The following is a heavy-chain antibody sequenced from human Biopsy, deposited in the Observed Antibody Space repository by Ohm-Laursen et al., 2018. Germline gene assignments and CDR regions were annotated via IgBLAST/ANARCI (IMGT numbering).Heavy chain of an antibody. D-gene: IGHD1-26*01. CDR1: GGTFINYA. CDR3: ARGPHSGSHSCFDY. V-gene: IGHV1-69*13. CDR2: IIPMFGTA. Sequence: SVKVSCNVSGGTFINYAISWVRQAPGQGLEWMGGIIPMFGTANYAQMFQGRVTISADESTSTSYMELSSLTTEDTAIYYCARGPHSGSHSCFDYWGQGTLVTVSS. J-gene: IGHJ4*02.